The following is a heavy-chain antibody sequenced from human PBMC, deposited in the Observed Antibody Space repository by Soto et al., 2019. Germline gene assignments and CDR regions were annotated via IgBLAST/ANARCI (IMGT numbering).Heavy chain of an antibody. J-gene: IGHJ4*02. V-gene: IGHV4-59*01. D-gene: IGHD3-10*01. CDR1: GGSISSYY. Sequence: QVQLQESGPGLVKPSETLSLTCTVSGGSISSYYWSWIRQPPGKGLEWIGYIYYSGSTNYNPSLTSRVTISVDTSKNQFSLKLSSVTAAGTAVYYCARGGYYGSGEPYDYWGQGTLVTVSS. CDR3: ARGGYYGSGEPYDY. CDR2: IYYSGST.